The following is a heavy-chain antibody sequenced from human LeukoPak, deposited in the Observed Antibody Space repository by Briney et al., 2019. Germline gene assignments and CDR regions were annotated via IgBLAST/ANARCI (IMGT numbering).Heavy chain of an antibody. V-gene: IGHV3-66*01. J-gene: IGHJ4*02. D-gene: IGHD2-15*01. CDR1: GFLVSVSSNY. CDR3: ARDPPSGGRC. CDR2: IYSSAGT. Sequence: PGGSLRLSCAASGFLVSVSSNYMSWVRQAPGKGLEWVAAIYSSAGTYHANSVKGRFTMSRDNSKNTLYLQMDSLRVEDTAIYYCARDPPSGGRCGGQGTPVTVSS.